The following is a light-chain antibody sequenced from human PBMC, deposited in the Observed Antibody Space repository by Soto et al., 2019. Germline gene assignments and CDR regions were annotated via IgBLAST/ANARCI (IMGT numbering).Light chain of an antibody. CDR1: QGISSY. CDR3: QQLNSYPWT. V-gene: IGKV1-9*01. CDR2: AAS. J-gene: IGKJ1*01. Sequence: DIQLTQSPSFLSASVGDRVTITCRASQGISSYLAWYQQKPGKAPNLLIYAASTLQSGAPSRFSGSGSGTEFALTISSLQPEDFATYYCQQLNSYPWTFGQGTKVEIK.